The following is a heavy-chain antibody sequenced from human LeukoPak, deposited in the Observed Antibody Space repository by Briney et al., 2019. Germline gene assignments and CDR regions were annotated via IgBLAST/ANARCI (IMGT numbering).Heavy chain of an antibody. CDR1: GGSISSFY. J-gene: IGHJ4*02. D-gene: IGHD5-24*01. V-gene: IGHV4-59*12. CDR3: ARDATILGYFDY. Sequence: SETLYLTCTVSGGSISSFYWSWIRQPPGKGLQWIGYIHYSGSTNSKSSLKSRVTISVDTSQNEFSLKLTSVTAADTAVYYCARDATILGYFDYWGQGTLVTVSS. CDR2: IHYSGST.